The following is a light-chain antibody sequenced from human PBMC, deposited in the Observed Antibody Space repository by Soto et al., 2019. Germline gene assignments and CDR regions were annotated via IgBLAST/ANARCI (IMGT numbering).Light chain of an antibody. Sequence: EIVLTQSPGTLSLSPGERATLSCRASQSVSSSYLAWSQQKPGQAPRLLIYGASSRATGIPERFSVSGSGPDFTLTISRLEPEDLAVYYCQQYGSSPRYTFGQGTKLEIK. CDR2: GAS. CDR1: QSVSSSY. V-gene: IGKV3-20*01. CDR3: QQYGSSPRYT. J-gene: IGKJ2*01.